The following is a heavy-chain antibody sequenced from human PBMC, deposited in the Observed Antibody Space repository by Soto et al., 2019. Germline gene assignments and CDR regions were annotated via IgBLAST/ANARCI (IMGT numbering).Heavy chain of an antibody. V-gene: IGHV3-9*01. J-gene: IGHJ4*02. CDR1: GFPFDDYA. CDR2: ISWNSGSI. Sequence: GGSLRLSCAASGFPFDDYAMHWVRQAPGKGLEWVSGISWNSGSIGYADSVKGRFTISRDNAKNSLYLQMNSLRAEDTALYYCARDRMVRKELLCPDYWGQGTLVTVSS. CDR3: ARDRMVRKELLCPDY. D-gene: IGHD1-7*01.